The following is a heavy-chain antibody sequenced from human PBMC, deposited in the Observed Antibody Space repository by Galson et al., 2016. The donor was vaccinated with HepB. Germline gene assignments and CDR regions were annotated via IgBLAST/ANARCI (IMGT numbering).Heavy chain of an antibody. CDR2: IIPIFKTI. CDR3: ARDDTRWSFDP. CDR1: GGTFSNYV. D-gene: IGHD2-15*01. Sequence: SVKVSCKASGGTFSNYVINWVRQAPGQGLEWMGDIIPIFKTIKYAQKFQGRVTMTRDTSTSTVYMELSRLKSEDTAMYYCARDDTRWSFDPWGQGTLVTISS. V-gene: IGHV1-69*05. J-gene: IGHJ5*02.